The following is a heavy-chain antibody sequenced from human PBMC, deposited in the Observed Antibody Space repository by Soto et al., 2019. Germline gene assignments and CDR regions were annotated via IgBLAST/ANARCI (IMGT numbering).Heavy chain of an antibody. CDR3: ARSGGMDV. Sequence: EVQLVESGGGLVQPGGSLRLSCAASGFTLSDHYMDWVRQAPGKGLEWVGRSRNKANSYTTEYAASVKGRFTISRDDSKNSLYLQMNSLKTEDTAVYSCARSGGMDVWGQGTTVTVSS. J-gene: IGHJ6*02. CDR1: GFTLSDHY. CDR2: SRNKANSYTT. V-gene: IGHV3-72*01. D-gene: IGHD3-3*01.